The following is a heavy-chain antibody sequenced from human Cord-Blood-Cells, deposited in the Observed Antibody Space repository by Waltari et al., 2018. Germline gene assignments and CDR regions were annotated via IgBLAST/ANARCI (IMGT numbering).Heavy chain of an antibody. CDR2: IYWDDDK. V-gene: IGHV2-5*02. J-gene: IGHJ5*02. Sequence: QITLKESGPTLVKPTQTLTLTCTFSGFSLSTSGVGVGWIRQPPGKALEWLALIYWDDDKRYSPSLKSRLTITKDTSKNQVVLTMTNMDPVDTATYYCAHSHPPPNPPSYGSGEGFDPWGQGTLVTVSS. CDR1: GFSLSTSGVG. CDR3: AHSHPPPNPPSYGSGEGFDP. D-gene: IGHD3-10*01.